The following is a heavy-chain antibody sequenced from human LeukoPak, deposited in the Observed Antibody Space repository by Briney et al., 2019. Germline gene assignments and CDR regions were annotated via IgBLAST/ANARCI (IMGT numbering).Heavy chain of an antibody. CDR2: IYLSGST. CDR1: GVSISSTSYY. V-gene: IGHV4-39*07. J-gene: IGHJ4*02. D-gene: IGHD5-12*01. Sequence: SEILSLTCTVSGVSISSTSYYWGWIRQPPGKGLEWIGSIYLSGSTYYNPSLKSRVTISVDTSKNQFSLKLRSVTAADTAVYYCARVTGYDWESFYDYWGQGILVTVSS. CDR3: ARVTGYDWESFYDY.